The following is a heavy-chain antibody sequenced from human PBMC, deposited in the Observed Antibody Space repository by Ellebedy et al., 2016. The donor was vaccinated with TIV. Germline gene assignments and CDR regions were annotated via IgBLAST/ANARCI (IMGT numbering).Heavy chain of an antibody. CDR1: GGSISSGGYY. CDR3: ARAAYYDSSGYYYGTFDY. J-gene: IGHJ4*02. D-gene: IGHD3-22*01. Sequence: SETLSLTXTVSGGSISSGGYYWSWIRQHPGKGLEWIGYIYYSGSTYYNPSLKSRVTISVDTSKNQFSLKLSSVTAADTAVYYCARAAYYDSSGYYYGTFDYWGQGTLVTVSS. V-gene: IGHV4-31*03. CDR2: IYYSGST.